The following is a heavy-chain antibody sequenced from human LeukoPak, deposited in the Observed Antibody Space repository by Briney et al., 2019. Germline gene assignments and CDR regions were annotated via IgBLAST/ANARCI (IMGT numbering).Heavy chain of an antibody. V-gene: IGHV1-69*04. Sequence: SVKVSCKASGGTFSSYTISWVRQAPGQGLEWMGRIIPILGIANYAQKFQGRVTITADKSTSTAYMELSSLRSEDTAVYYCAREPHSSWSGSYLNWFDPWGQGTLVTVSS. CDR1: GGTFSSYT. D-gene: IGHD1-26*01. J-gene: IGHJ5*02. CDR2: IIPILGIA. CDR3: AREPHSSWSGSYLNWFDP.